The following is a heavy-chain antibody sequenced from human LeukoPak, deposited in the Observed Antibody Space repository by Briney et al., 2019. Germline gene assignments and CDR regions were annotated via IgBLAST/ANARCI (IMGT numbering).Heavy chain of an antibody. CDR3: ARVVATGHDPDY. J-gene: IGHJ4*02. D-gene: IGHD6-13*01. Sequence: SGGSLRLSCAASGFTFSSYEMNWVRQAPGKGLEWVSYISSSGDTIYYADSVKGRFTISRDDAKNSPYLEMNSLRAEDTAVYYCARVVATGHDPDYWGQGTLVTVSS. CDR1: GFTFSSYE. V-gene: IGHV3-48*03. CDR2: ISSSGDTI.